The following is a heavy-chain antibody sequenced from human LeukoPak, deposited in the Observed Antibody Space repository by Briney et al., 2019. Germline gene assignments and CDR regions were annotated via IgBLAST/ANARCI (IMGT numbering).Heavy chain of an antibody. CDR2: ISTSGGRT. CDR3: AKDSPYSGYVGFDY. Sequence: GGSLRLSCAASGFTFSSYATTWVRQAPGKGLEWVSEISTSGGRTNYADSVKGRFTISRDNSKNTLYLQMNSLRAEDTAVYFCAKDSPYSGYVGFDYWGQGTLVTVSS. D-gene: IGHD5-12*01. V-gene: IGHV3-23*01. CDR1: GFTFSSYA. J-gene: IGHJ4*02.